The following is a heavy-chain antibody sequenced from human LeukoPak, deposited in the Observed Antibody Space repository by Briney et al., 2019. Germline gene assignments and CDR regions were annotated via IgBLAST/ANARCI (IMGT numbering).Heavy chain of an antibody. J-gene: IGHJ4*02. D-gene: IGHD5-18*01. CDR1: GGSISSGGYS. V-gene: IGHV4-30-2*01. CDR3: AREYSYGRIDF. CDR2: IYHSGST. Sequence: SQTLSLTCAVSGGSISSGGYSWSWIRQPPGKGLEWIGYIYHSGSTYYNPSLKSRVTISVDRSKNQFSLKLSSVTAADTAVYYCAREYSYGRIDFWGQGTLVTVSS.